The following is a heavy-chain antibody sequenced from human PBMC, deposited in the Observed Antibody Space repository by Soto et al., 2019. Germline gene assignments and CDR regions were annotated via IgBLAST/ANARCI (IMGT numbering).Heavy chain of an antibody. CDR3: AREGVTYYDILTGPTNWFDP. J-gene: IGHJ5*02. CDR1: GYTFTGYG. D-gene: IGHD3-9*01. CDR2: ISAYNGNT. V-gene: IGHV1-18*04. Sequence: QVQLVQSGAEVKKPGASGKVSCKASGYTFTGYGISWVRQAPGQGLEWMGWISAYNGNTNYAQKLQGRVTMTTDTSASAAYMEVRSLRSDDTAVDYCAREGVTYYDILTGPTNWFDPWGQGTLVTVSS.